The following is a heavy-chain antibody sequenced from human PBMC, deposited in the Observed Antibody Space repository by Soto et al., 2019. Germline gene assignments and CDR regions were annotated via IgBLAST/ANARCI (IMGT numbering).Heavy chain of an antibody. CDR1: GGSIRSVYYY. CDR3: ARNEPSTGPMDV. Sequence: SETLSLTCTGSGGSIRSVYYYWSWIRQPPGEGLEWIGYIYYSGSTYHNPSLKSRVTISVDTSKNQFSLKLSSVTAADTAVYYCARNEPSTGPMDVWGQGTTVTGSS. J-gene: IGHJ6*02. D-gene: IGHD2-8*02. CDR2: IYYSGST. V-gene: IGHV4-30-4*01.